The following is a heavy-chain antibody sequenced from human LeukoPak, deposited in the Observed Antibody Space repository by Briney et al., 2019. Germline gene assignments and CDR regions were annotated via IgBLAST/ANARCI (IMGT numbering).Heavy chain of an antibody. CDR1: GYRFTSYW. CDR3: ARLVGATDHDAFDI. J-gene: IGHJ3*02. D-gene: IGHD1-26*01. CDR2: IYPGDSDT. V-gene: IGHV5-51*01. Sequence: KSGEALKISCKGSGYRFTSYWIGWVRQMPGKGLEWMGIIYPGDSDTRYSPSFQGQVTISADKSISTAYLQWSSLKASDTAMYYCARLVGATDHDAFDIWGQGTMVTVSS.